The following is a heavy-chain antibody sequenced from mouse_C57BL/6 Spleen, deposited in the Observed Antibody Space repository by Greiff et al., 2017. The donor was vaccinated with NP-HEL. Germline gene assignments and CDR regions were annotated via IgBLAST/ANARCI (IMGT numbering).Heavy chain of an antibody. D-gene: IGHD1-1*01. Sequence: VQLQQSGAELVKPGASVKMSCKASGYTFTSYWITWVKQRPGQGLEWIGDIYPGSGSTNYNEKFKSKATLTVDTSSSTAYMQLSSLTSEDSAVYYCARYYYGSSPDYAMDYWGQGTSVTVSS. CDR2: IYPGSGST. CDR1: GYTFTSYW. V-gene: IGHV1-55*01. CDR3: ARYYYGSSPDYAMDY. J-gene: IGHJ4*01.